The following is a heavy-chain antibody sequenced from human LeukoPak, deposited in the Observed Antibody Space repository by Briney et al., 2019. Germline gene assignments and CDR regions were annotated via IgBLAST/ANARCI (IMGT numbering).Heavy chain of an antibody. CDR1: GFTHDDYG. D-gene: IGHD3-10*01. CDR3: ARGGWFGELLFDY. Sequence: GGPLRLSCAACGFTHDDYGMSWVRQPPGKGLEGVSGINWNGVRTGYADSVKGRFTISRDNAKSSLYLQMNSLRAEDTALYYCARGGWFGELLFDYWGQGTLVTVSS. V-gene: IGHV3-20*04. CDR2: INWNGVRT. J-gene: IGHJ4*02.